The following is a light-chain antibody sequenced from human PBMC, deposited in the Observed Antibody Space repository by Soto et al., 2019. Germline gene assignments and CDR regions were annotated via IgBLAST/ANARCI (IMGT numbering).Light chain of an antibody. CDR3: QQSDSMPWT. J-gene: IGKJ1*01. V-gene: IGKV1-39*01. CDR1: QSISGY. Sequence: DIQMTQSPSSLSASVGDRVTITCRASQSISGYLNWYQKKSGQAPRLLMYAASSLQSGVPSRFSGSGSGTDFTLTISSLQPEDSATYYCQQSDSMPWTFRQGTKVPIK. CDR2: AAS.